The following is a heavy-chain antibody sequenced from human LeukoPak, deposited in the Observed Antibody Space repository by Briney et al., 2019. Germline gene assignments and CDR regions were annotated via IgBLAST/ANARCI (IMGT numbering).Heavy chain of an antibody. CDR1: GGSFSGYY. D-gene: IGHD3-10*01. V-gene: IGHV4-34*01. CDR2: INHSGST. J-gene: IGHJ4*02. CDR3: ARVMGWFGGFDY. Sequence: SETLSLTCAVYGGSFSGYYWSWIRQPPGKGPEWIGEINHSGSTNYNPSLESRVTISVDTSKNQFSLKLSSVTAADTAVYYCARVMGWFGGFDYWGQGTLVTVSS.